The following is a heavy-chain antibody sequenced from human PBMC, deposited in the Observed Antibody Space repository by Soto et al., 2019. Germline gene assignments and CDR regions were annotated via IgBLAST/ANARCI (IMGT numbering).Heavy chain of an antibody. J-gene: IGHJ4*02. CDR2: ISGHGDST. CDR3: AKQLAGSGWPFDY. V-gene: IGHV3-23*01. D-gene: IGHD6-19*01. Sequence: GGSLRLSCAASGFTPRLFAMSWVRQAPGKGLEWVSIISGHGDSTYYADSVKGRFTISRDNSKNTLFLQMSGLRVEDTAVYYCAKQLAGSGWPFDYWGQGTLVTVSS. CDR1: GFTPRLFA.